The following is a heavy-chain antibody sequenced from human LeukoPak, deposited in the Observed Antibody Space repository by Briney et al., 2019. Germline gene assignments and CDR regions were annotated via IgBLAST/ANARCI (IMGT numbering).Heavy chain of an antibody. CDR3: AKVKWNDVRGGADY. CDR2: ISARGDTT. V-gene: IGHV3-23*01. D-gene: IGHD1-1*01. Sequence: GGSLRLSCAASGFTVSINYMSWVRQAPGKGLELGSAISARGDTTYYADSVRGRFTISRDNSKNTLYLQMNSLRAEDTAIYYCAKVKWNDVRGGADYWGQGTLVTVSS. CDR1: GFTVSINY. J-gene: IGHJ4*02.